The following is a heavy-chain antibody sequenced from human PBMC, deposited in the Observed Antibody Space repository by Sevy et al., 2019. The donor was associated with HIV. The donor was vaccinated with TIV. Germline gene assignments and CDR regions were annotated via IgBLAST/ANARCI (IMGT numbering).Heavy chain of an antibody. D-gene: IGHD3-3*01. CDR1: GYTFTSYD. V-gene: IGHV1-8*01. CDR2: MNPNSGNT. J-gene: IGHJ3*02. Sequence: ASVKVSCKASGYTFTSYDINWVRQATGQGLEWMGWMNPNSGNTGYAQKFQGRVTMTRNTSISTAYMELSSLRSEETAVYYCARGSITIFGVVIRIWNGAFDIWGQGTMVTVSS. CDR3: ARGSITIFGVVIRIWNGAFDI.